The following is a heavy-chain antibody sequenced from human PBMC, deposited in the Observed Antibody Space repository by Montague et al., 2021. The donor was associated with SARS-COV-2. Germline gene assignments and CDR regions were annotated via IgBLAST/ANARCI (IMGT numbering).Heavy chain of an antibody. CDR1: GFIFSNYW. V-gene: IGHV3-74*01. CDR2: IKTDGSYT. J-gene: IGHJ6*02. D-gene: IGHD2-15*01. CDR3: ARAPHCAGGTCYSFDYYGMDV. Sequence: SLRLSCAAYGFIFSNYWWHWVRQVPGKGLVWVSRIKTDGSYTTYSDSVKGRFTISRDNVKNTVYLQMNSLRVEDTGVYYCARAPHCAGGTCYSFDYYGMDVWGRGSTVTVSS.